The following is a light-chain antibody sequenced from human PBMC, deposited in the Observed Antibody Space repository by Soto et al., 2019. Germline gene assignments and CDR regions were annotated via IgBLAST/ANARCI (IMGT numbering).Light chain of an antibody. Sequence: EVVLTQSPATLSLSPGERATLSCRASQTIRSNFLTWYQQKPGQAPRLLIDTPSTRAAGIPDRLSGSGSGTAFTLTISRLEPADFAVYYCQHYDSSSDHTFGQGTKLQIK. CDR1: QTIRSNF. CDR2: TPS. J-gene: IGKJ2*01. CDR3: QHYDSSSDHT. V-gene: IGKV3-20*01.